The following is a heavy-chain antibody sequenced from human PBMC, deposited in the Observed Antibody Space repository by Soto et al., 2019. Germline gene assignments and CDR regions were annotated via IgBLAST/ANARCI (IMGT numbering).Heavy chain of an antibody. CDR1: GFTFSSYG. D-gene: IGHD6-13*01. CDR3: AKGGYYSSSWAYGMDV. Sequence: QVQLVESGGGVVQPGRSLRLSCAASGFTFSSYGMHWVRQAPGKGLERVAVISYDGSNKYYADSVKGRFTISRDNSKNTLYLQMNSLRAEDMAVYYCAKGGYYSSSWAYGMDVWGQGTTVTVSS. V-gene: IGHV3-30*18. CDR2: ISYDGSNK. J-gene: IGHJ6*02.